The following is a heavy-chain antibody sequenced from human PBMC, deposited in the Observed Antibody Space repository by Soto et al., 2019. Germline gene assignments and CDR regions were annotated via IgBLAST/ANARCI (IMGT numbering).Heavy chain of an antibody. D-gene: IGHD6-19*01. V-gene: IGHV3-15*07. CDR1: GFSFNNAW. Sequence: EVQLVESGGGLVEPGGSLRLSCAASGFSFNNAWMNWVRQAPGKGLEWVGRIKSKTDGGATAYAAPGKGRFTLSRDDSKTTLFLQMNTLKTEDTGVYYCSTGRGVGWTRCFDSWGQGTLVTVSS. J-gene: IGHJ4*02. CDR2: IKSKTDGGAT. CDR3: STGRGVGWTRCFDS.